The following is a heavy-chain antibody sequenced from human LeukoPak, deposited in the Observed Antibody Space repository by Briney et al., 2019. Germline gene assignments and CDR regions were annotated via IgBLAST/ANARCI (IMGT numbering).Heavy chain of an antibody. D-gene: IGHD3-10*01. CDR3: ASSGITMVRGVEVAFDI. J-gene: IGHJ3*02. CDR1: GGSISSYY. Sequence: SETLSLTCTVSGGSISSYYWSWIRQPPGKGLEWIGYIYYSGSTNYNPSLKSRVTISVDTSKNQFSLKLSSVTAADTAVYYCASSGITMVRGVEVAFDIWGQGTMVTVSS. V-gene: IGHV4-59*01. CDR2: IYYSGST.